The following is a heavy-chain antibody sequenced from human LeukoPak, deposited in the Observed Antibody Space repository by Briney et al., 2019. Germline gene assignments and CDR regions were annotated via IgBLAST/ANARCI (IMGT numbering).Heavy chain of an antibody. D-gene: IGHD2-2*01. V-gene: IGHV3-23*01. Sequence: PGGSLRLSCAASGFTFSSYGMSWVRQAPGKGLEWVSAISGSGGSTYYADSVKGRFTISRDNSKNTLYLQMNSPRAEDTAVYYCAKDPATMLPGVDAFDIWGQGTMVTVSS. CDR2: ISGSGGST. J-gene: IGHJ3*02. CDR3: AKDPATMLPGVDAFDI. CDR1: GFTFSSYG.